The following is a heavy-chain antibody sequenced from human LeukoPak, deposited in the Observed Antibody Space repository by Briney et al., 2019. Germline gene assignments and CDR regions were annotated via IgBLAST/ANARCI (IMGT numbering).Heavy chain of an antibody. CDR2: IKSKIDGGTI. Sequence: PGGSLRLSCAASGFTFSGYSVNWVRQAPGQGLEWVGRIKSKIDGGTIDYAAPVKGRFTISRDDSRNTLYLQMNSLKTEDTAVYYCTTRRQDGWWGQGTLVTVSS. J-gene: IGHJ4*02. CDR3: TTRRQDGW. CDR1: GFTFSGYS. D-gene: IGHD2-15*01. V-gene: IGHV3-15*01.